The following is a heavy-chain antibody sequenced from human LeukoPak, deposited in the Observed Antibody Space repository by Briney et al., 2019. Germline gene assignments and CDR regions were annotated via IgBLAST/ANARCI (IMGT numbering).Heavy chain of an antibody. CDR1: GYSISSGYY. CDR2: IYHSGST. CDR3: ARDSYYYDSRGYYRFDY. Sequence: TSETLSLTCTVSGYSISSGYYWGWIRQPPGKGLEWIGSIYHSGSTYYNPSLKSRVTISVDTSKNQFSLKLRSVTAADTAVYYCARDSYYYDSRGYYRFDYWGQGTLVTVSS. V-gene: IGHV4-38-2*02. J-gene: IGHJ4*02. D-gene: IGHD3-22*01.